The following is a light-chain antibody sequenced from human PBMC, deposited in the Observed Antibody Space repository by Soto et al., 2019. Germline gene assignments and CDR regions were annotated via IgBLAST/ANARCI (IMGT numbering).Light chain of an antibody. CDR3: SSYTSAGTLV. CDR2: EVR. J-gene: IGLJ2*01. CDR1: SSDVGGYNY. V-gene: IGLV2-14*01. Sequence: QSALTQPASVSGSPGQSITISCTRTSSDVGGYNYVSWYQQHPGKAPKLMIYEVRNRPSGISNRFSGSKSGYTASLTISGLQAEDEADYYCSSYTSAGTLVFGGGTQLTVL.